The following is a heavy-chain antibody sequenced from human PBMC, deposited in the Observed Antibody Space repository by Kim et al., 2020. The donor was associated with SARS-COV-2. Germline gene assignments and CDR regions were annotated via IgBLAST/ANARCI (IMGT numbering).Heavy chain of an antibody. D-gene: IGHD6-13*01. CDR1: GGSISSSSYY. CDR3: AKHRSSRWNPDNYYGMDV. CDR2: IYSSGNT. Sequence: SETLSLTCTVSGGSISSSSYYWGWIRQPPGKGLEWIGSIYSSGNTYYNPSLKSRVIISVDTSKNQFSLKLISVTAADTAVYYCAKHRSSRWNPDNYYGMDVWGQGTTVHVSS. J-gene: IGHJ6*02. V-gene: IGHV4-39*01.